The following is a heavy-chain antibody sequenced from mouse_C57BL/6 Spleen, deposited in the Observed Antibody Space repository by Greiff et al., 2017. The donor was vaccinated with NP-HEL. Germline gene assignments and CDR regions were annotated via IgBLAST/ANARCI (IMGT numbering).Heavy chain of an antibody. J-gene: IGHJ4*01. Sequence: QVQLKQSGPGLVQPSQSLSITCTVSGFSLTSYGVYWVRQSPGEGLEWLGVIWSGGSTDYNAAFISRRSISKDNSKSQVFFKMNSLQADETAIYYCARNLCLNDYAIDYWGQGTSVTVSS. V-gene: IGHV2-2*01. CDR2: IWSGGST. CDR3: ARNLCLNDYAIDY. CDR1: GFSLTSYG. D-gene: IGHD6-5*01.